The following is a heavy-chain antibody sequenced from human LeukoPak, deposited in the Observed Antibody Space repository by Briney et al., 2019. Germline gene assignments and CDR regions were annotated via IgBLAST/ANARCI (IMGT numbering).Heavy chain of an antibody. J-gene: IGHJ4*02. CDR1: GYTFTSYG. CDR3: ARPRVAGSLDY. CDR2: ISGYNAKT. D-gene: IGHD6-19*01. Sequence: ASVKVSCKTSGYTFTSYGISWVRQAPGQGLEWMGWISGYNAKTNYAQKFQGRVTMTIDTSTSTVYMELRSLRSDDTAVYYCARPRVAGSLDYWGQGTPVTVSS. V-gene: IGHV1-18*01.